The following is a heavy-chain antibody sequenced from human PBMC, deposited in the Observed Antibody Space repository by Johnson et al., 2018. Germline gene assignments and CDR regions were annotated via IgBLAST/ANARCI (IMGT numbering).Heavy chain of an antibody. J-gene: IGHJ6*02. CDR3: ARGSNTGYYFGVDV. V-gene: IGHV3-73*02. CDR1: GFTFSGST. CDR2: IRSKANNYAT. Sequence: VQLQESGGGLVQPGGSLKLSCAASGFTFSGSTIHWVRQASGIGLEWVGRIRSKANNYATAFAASLKGGVSMSRDDSKNTAYLQMNSLKTEDTAVYYCARGSNTGYYFGVDVWGQGTTVTVSS. D-gene: IGHD1/OR15-1a*01.